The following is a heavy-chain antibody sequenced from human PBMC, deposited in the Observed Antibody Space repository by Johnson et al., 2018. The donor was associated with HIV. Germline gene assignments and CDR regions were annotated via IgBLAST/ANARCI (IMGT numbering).Heavy chain of an antibody. CDR2: IGTAGDT. Sequence: VESGGGLVQPGGSLRLSCAASGFTVSSNYMNWVRQAPGKGLEWVSAIGTAGDTYYPGSVKGRFTISRDNSKNTLYLQMDSLRPEDTAVYYCAKIWGDIAATGDAFDIWGQGTMVTVAS. CDR1: GFTVSSNY. J-gene: IGHJ3*02. CDR3: AKIWGDIAATGDAFDI. V-gene: IGHV3-66*02. D-gene: IGHD5-12*01.